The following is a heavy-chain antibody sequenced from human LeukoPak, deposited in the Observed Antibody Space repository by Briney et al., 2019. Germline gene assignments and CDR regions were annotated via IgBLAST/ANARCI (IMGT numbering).Heavy chain of an antibody. CDR3: ARGYCSGGSCYWGPLTPLYFDY. J-gene: IGHJ4*02. CDR2: IYYSGST. V-gene: IGHV4-39*07. Sequence: SETLSLTCTVYGGSISSSSYFWGWIRQPPGKGLEWIGNIYYSGSTYYNASLKSRVTISVDTSKNQFSLKLSSVTAADTAVYYCARGYCSGGSCYWGPLTPLYFDYWGQGTLVTVSS. D-gene: IGHD2-15*01. CDR1: GGSISSSSYF.